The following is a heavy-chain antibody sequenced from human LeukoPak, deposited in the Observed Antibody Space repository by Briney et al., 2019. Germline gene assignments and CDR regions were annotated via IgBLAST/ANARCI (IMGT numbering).Heavy chain of an antibody. D-gene: IGHD6-13*01. V-gene: IGHV3-15*01. CDR3: ILAAAGPAY. CDR1: GFTFNNAW. J-gene: IGHJ4*02. CDR2: IRGRTDGETT. Sequence: GGSLRLSCAASGFTFNNAWMTWVRQAPGKGLEWVGRIRGRTDGETTDYAAPVQGRFTISRDDSKDTLYLQMNSLKTEDTAVYYCILAAAGPAYWGQGTLVTVSS.